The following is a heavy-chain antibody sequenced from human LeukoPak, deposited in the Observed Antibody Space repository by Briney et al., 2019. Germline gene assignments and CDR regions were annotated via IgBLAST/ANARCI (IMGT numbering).Heavy chain of an antibody. Sequence: PGXSLRLSCTASGFTFSNHEMNWVRQAPGKGLEWISYISSSGRTIYYADSVKGRFTISRDNTKNSLYLQMNSLRAEDTAVYYCARGPRRYMDVWGKGTTVTVSS. CDR3: ARGPRRYMDV. CDR1: GFTFSNHE. J-gene: IGHJ6*03. V-gene: IGHV3-48*03. CDR2: ISSSGRTI.